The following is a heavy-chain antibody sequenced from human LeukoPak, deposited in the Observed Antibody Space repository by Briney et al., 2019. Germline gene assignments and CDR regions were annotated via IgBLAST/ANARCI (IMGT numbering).Heavy chain of an antibody. Sequence: GGSLRLSCAASGFTLSSYWLHWVRQAPGKGLVWVSRISDADGSITDYADSVRGRFTISRDTAKNTLHLEMNSLGAEDTAVYYCARDLSGYSDYWGQGTLVTVSS. V-gene: IGHV3-74*01. J-gene: IGHJ4*02. D-gene: IGHD2-15*01. CDR2: ISDADGSIT. CDR1: GFTLSSYW. CDR3: ARDLSGYSDY.